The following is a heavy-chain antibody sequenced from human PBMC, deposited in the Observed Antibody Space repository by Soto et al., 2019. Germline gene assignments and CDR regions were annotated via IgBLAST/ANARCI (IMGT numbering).Heavy chain of an antibody. CDR1: GGTFSSYA. CDR2: IIPIFGTA. CDR3: ATQVRGFGGSWFDP. D-gene: IGHD2-15*01. Sequence: SVKVSCKACGGTFSSYAISWVRQAAGQGLEWMGGIIPIFGTANYAQKFQGRVTITADESTSTAYMELSSLRSEDTAVYYCATQVRGFGGSWFDPWGQGTLVTVSS. V-gene: IGHV1-69*13. J-gene: IGHJ5*02.